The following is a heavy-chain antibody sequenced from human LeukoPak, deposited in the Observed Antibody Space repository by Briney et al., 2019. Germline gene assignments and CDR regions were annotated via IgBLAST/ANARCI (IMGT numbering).Heavy chain of an antibody. D-gene: IGHD5-18*01. CDR3: ARDRGYSYVQAAFDI. V-gene: IGHV1-69*05. Sequence: SVKVSCKASGGTFSSYAISWVRQAPGQGLEWMGRIIPIFGTANYAQKFQGRVTITTDESTSTAYMELSSLRSEDTAVYYCARDRGYSYVQAAFDIWGQGTMVTVSS. CDR1: GGTFSSYA. J-gene: IGHJ3*02. CDR2: IIPIFGTA.